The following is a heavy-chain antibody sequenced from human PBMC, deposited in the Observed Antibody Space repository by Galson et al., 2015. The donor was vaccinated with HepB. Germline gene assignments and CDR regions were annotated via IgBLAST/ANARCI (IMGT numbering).Heavy chain of an antibody. J-gene: IGHJ4*02. CDR3: ARSYYYDSSGTVYFDY. D-gene: IGHD3-22*01. CDR1: GFSLSTSGMC. CDR2: IDWDDDK. V-gene: IGHV2-70*11. Sequence: PALVKPTQTLTLTCTFSGFSLSTSGMCVSWIRQPPGKALEWLARIDWDDDKYYSTSLKTRLTISKDTSKNQVVLTMTNMDPVDTATYYCARSYYYDSSGTVYFDYWGQGTLVTVSS.